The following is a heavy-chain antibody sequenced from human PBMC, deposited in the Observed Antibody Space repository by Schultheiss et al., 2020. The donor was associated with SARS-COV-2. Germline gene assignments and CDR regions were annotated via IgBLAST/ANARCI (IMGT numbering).Heavy chain of an antibody. CDR3: AREGIAAQNWFDP. D-gene: IGHD6-13*01. J-gene: IGHJ5*02. Sequence: GGSLRLSCAASGFTFSSYGMHWVRQAPGKGLEWVAFIRYDGSNKYYADSVKGRFTISRDNSKNTLYLQMNSLRAEDTAVYYCAREGIAAQNWFDPWGQGTLVTVSS. CDR2: IRYDGSNK. V-gene: IGHV3-30*02. CDR1: GFTFSSYG.